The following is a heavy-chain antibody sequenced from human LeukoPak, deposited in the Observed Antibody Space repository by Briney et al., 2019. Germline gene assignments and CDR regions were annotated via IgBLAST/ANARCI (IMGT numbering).Heavy chain of an antibody. V-gene: IGHV3-9*01. CDR2: INWKTGNG. D-gene: IGHD6-25*01. J-gene: IGHJ2*01. CDR1: GFNFDDYA. Sequence: GRSLRLSCAVSGFNFDDYAMHWVRQAPGRGLEWVSGINWKTGNGIYADSVKGRFTISRDNAKNSLYLQMSSLRAEDTALYYCTRRAARSQYDLWGRGTLLTVSS. CDR3: TRRAARSQYDL.